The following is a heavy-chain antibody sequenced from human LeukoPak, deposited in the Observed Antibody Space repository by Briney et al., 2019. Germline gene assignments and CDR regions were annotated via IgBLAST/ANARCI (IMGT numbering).Heavy chain of an antibody. CDR1: GFTFSTYC. CDR2: IKQDGSEK. J-gene: IGHJ4*02. V-gene: IGHV3-7*01. CDR3: ASSLPSGWYYFDC. D-gene: IGHD6-19*01. Sequence: GGSLRLSCAASGFTFSTYCMSWVRQAPGKGLERVANIKQDGSEKYYVDSVKGRFTISRDNAKNSLYLQMNSLRAEDTAVYYCASSLPSGWYYFDCWGQGTLVTVSS.